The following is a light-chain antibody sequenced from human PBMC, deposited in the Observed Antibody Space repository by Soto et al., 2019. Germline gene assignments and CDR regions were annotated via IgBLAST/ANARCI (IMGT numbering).Light chain of an antibody. CDR2: GAS. CDR1: QSIGSN. CDR3: QQRSNR. J-gene: IGKJ4*01. V-gene: IGKV3-15*01. Sequence: ETVMTQSPASLSVSPGERATLSCRASQSIGSNLAWYQQKPGQAPRLLIYGASTRATGIPARFSGSGSETEFTLTISSLQSEDFAVYYCQQRSNRFGGGTKVEIK.